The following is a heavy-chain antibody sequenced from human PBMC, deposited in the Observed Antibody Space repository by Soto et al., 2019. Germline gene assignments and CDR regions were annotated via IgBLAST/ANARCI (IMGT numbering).Heavy chain of an antibody. D-gene: IGHD3-10*01. CDR2: ITSSSDSI. CDR1: GFTFSSYS. V-gene: IGHV3-48*02. CDR3: AGLGDGSA. J-gene: IGHJ4*02. Sequence: VQLVESGGDLVQPGGSLTLSCAASGFTFSSYSMNWVRQAPGKGLEWVSYITSSSDSIFYADSVKGRFTISRDNAKNSLYLQMNSLRDEDTAMYYCAGLGDGSAWGQGTLVTVSS.